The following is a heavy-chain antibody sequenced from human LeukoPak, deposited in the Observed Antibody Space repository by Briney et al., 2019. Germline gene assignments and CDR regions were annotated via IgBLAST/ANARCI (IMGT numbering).Heavy chain of an antibody. CDR2: ISSSSSYI. J-gene: IGHJ4*02. CDR1: GFTFSSYS. D-gene: IGHD6-13*01. V-gene: IGHV3-21*01. Sequence: GGSLRLSCAASGFTFSSYSMNWVRQAPGKGLEWVSSISSSSSYIYYADSVKGRFTISRDNAKNSLYLQMNSLRDEDTAVYYCARSGYGSRWYFFDHWGQGTLVTVSS. CDR3: ARSGYGSRWYFFDH.